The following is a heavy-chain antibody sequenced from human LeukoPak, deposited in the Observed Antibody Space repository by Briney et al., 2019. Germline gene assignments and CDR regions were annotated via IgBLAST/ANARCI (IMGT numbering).Heavy chain of an antibody. CDR3: AREGGSYFLLNDY. Sequence: GGSLRLSCAASGFTFSSYWMSWVRQAPGKGLEGVANIKQDGREKYYVDSVKGRFTISRDNAKNSLYLQMNSLRAEDTAVYYCAREGGSYFLLNDYWGQGTLVTVSS. CDR2: IKQDGREK. CDR1: GFTFSSYW. V-gene: IGHV3-7*01. J-gene: IGHJ4*02. D-gene: IGHD1-26*01.